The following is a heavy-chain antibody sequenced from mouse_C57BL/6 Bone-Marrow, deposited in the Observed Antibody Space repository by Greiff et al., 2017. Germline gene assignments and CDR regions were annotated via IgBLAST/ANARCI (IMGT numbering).Heavy chain of an antibody. J-gene: IGHJ2*01. CDR1: GFNIKDYY. V-gene: IGHV14-2*01. D-gene: IGHD1-1*01. Sequence: EVKLVESGAELVKPGASVKLSCTASGFNIKDYYMHWVKQRTEQGLEWIGRIDPEDGETKYAPKFQGKATITADTSSNTAYLQLSSLTSEDTAVYYCARSGHITTVVAPDYWGQGTTLTVSS. CDR2: IDPEDGET. CDR3: ARSGHITTVVAPDY.